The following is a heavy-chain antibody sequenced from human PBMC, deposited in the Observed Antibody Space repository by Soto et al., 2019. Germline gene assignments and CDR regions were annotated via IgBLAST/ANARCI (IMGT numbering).Heavy chain of an antibody. Sequence: QVQLVQSGAEVKKPGSSVKVSCKASGGTFSSYPISWVRQAPGQGLEWMGRIIPILDITDYAQRFQGRVTPTASKSTTPAYMQVRRLRSDDTAVYFCTRPTTTGKTCGYYFVFWCQGTRVTVSS. CDR3: TRPTTTGKTCGYYFVF. V-gene: IGHV1-69*02. J-gene: IGHJ4*02. CDR2: IIPILDIT. D-gene: IGHD1-1*01. CDR1: GGTFSSYP.